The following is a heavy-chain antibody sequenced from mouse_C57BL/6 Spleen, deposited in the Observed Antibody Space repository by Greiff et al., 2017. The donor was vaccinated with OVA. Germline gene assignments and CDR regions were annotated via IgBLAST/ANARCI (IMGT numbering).Heavy chain of an antibody. J-gene: IGHJ3*01. D-gene: IGHD1-1*01. V-gene: IGHV1-50*01. Sequence: QVQLQQTGAELVKPGASVKLSCKASGYTFTSYWMQWVKQRPGQGLEWIGEIDPSDSYTNYNQKFKGKATLTVDTSSSTAYMQLSSLTSEDSAVYYCARWGTTVAWGQGTLVTVSA. CDR2: IDPSDSYT. CDR3: ARWGTTVA. CDR1: GYTFTSYW.